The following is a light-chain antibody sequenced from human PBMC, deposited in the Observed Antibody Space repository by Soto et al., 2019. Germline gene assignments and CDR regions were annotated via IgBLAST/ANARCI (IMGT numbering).Light chain of an antibody. J-gene: IGKJ1*01. CDR1: QGTSSY. V-gene: IGKV1-9*01. CDR2: AAS. Sequence: QLTPSASFPSASVGDRVTITCRASQGTSSYLAWYQQKPGKAPRLLIYAASTLQSGVPSRFSGSESGTEFTLTISGLQSEDFAVYFCQQYTDLPRTFGLGTKVDNK. CDR3: QQYTDLPRT.